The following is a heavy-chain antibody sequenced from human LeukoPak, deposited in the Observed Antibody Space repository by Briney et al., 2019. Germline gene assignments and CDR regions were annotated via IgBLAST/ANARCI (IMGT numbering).Heavy chain of an antibody. CDR3: ARNKDYYDSSGSNV. Sequence: ASVKVSCKASGYTFTSYDIYWVRQATGQGLERMGWMNPNSGNTGYAQKFQGRVTMTRNTSISTAYMELSSLRSEDTAVYYCARNKDYYDSSGSNVWGQGTLVTVSS. CDR2: MNPNSGNT. J-gene: IGHJ4*02. V-gene: IGHV1-8*01. CDR1: GYTFTSYD. D-gene: IGHD3-22*01.